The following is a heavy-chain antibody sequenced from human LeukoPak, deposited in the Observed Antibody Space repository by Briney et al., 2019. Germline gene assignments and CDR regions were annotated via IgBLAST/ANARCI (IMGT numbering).Heavy chain of an antibody. D-gene: IGHD2-8*01. CDR3: ARAGTKWYVY. Sequence: GGSLRLSCAASGFTFSSYWMNWVRQAPGKGLEWVGNIKQDGSEKHYVDSVEGRFTISRDNAKNSLYLQMNSLRAEDTAVYYCARAGTKWYVYWGQGTLVTVSS. J-gene: IGHJ4*02. CDR1: GFTFSSYW. CDR2: IKQDGSEK. V-gene: IGHV3-7*01.